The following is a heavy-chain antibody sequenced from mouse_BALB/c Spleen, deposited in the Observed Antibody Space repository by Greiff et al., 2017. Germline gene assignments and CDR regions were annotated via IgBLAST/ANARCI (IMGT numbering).Heavy chain of an antibody. V-gene: IGHV4-1*02. CDR2: INPDSSTI. CDR3: ARPDYGYDYAMDY. Sequence: EVQGVESGGGLVQPGGSLKLSCAASGFDFSRYWMSWVRQAPGKGLEWIGEINPDSSTINYTPSLKDKFIISRDNAKNTLYLQMSKVRSEDTALYYCARPDYGYDYAMDYWGQGTSVTVSS. J-gene: IGHJ4*01. D-gene: IGHD2-2*01. CDR1: GFDFSRYW.